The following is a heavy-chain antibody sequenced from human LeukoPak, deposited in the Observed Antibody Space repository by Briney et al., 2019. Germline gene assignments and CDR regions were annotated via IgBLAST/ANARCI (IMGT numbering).Heavy chain of an antibody. CDR3: ARDRDVGTYYYYYGLDV. CDR1: GGSINNHY. J-gene: IGHJ6*02. D-gene: IGHD1-26*01. CDR2: IYYSGST. Sequence: PSETLSLTCTISGGSINNHYWSWIRQPPGKGLEWIGYIYYSGSTNYNPPFKSRDTISVDTSKNQFSLKLTSVTAADTAVYYCARDRDVGTYYYYYGLDVWGQGTTVTVSS. V-gene: IGHV4-59*11.